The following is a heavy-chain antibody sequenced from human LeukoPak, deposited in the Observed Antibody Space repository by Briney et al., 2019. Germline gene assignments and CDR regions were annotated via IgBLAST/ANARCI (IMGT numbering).Heavy chain of an antibody. Sequence: VSVKVSCKASGYTFTSYAMHWVRQAPGQRLEWMGWINAGNGNTKYSQKFQGRVTITRDTSASTAYMELSSLRSEDTAVYYCARAHIVVVPAAPFDPWGQGTLVTVSS. J-gene: IGHJ5*02. CDR3: ARAHIVVVPAAPFDP. CDR2: INAGNGNT. CDR1: GYTFTSYA. V-gene: IGHV1-3*01. D-gene: IGHD2-2*01.